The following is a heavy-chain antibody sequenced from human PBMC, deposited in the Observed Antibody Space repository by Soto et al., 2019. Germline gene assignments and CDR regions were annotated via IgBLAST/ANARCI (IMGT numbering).Heavy chain of an antibody. V-gene: IGHV1-69*13. D-gene: IGHD1-7*01. CDR1: GGTFGSYA. J-gene: IGHJ6*02. CDR3: ARGSTSGTTTYYYYYGMDV. Sequence: ASVKVSCKASGGTFGSYAISWVRQAPGQGLEWMGGIIPIFGTANYAQKFQGRVTITADESTSTAYMELSSLRSEDTAVYYCARGSTSGTTTYYYYYGMDVWGQGTTVTVSS. CDR2: IIPIFGTA.